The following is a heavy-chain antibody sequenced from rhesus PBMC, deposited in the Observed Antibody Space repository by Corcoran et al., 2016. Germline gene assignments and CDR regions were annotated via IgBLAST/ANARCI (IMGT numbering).Heavy chain of an antibody. J-gene: IGHJ4*01. V-gene: IGHV4-173*01. CDR1: GGSISSNY. CDR2: ISGSGGST. D-gene: IGHD5-12*01. Sequence: QLQLQESGPGLGKPSETMSLPCAVSGGSISSNYWSWFRQPPGTGWEWSGRISGSGGSTDYNPSLKSRVTISTDTSKNQFSLKLSAVTAADTAVYYCARGYSYSEIVFDYWGQGVLVTVSS. CDR3: ARGYSYSEIVFDY.